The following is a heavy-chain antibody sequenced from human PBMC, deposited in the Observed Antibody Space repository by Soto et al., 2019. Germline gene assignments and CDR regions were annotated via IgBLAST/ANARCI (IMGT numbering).Heavy chain of an antibody. J-gene: IGHJ4*02. CDR2: IYYSGST. CDR1: GGSISSYY. D-gene: IGHD4-17*01. CDR3: ARSYGDYVSDFDY. V-gene: IGHV4-59*01. Sequence: SETLSLTCTVSGGSISSYYWSWIRQPPGKGLEWIGYIYYSGSTNYNPSLKSRVTISVDTSKNQFSLKLSSVTAADTAVYYCARSYGDYVSDFDYWGQGTLVTVSS.